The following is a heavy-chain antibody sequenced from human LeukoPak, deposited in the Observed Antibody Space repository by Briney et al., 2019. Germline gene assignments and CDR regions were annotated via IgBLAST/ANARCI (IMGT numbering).Heavy chain of an antibody. CDR1: GFTFSDHY. D-gene: IGHD6-13*01. Sequence: GGSLRLSCAASGFTFSDHYMDWVPQAPGKGLEWVGRARDKANSYTTDYAASVKGRFTISRDESKNSVYLQVNSLKTEDTAVYYFARATGSSWRQLDYWGQGTLVTVSS. J-gene: IGHJ4*02. CDR2: ARDKANSYTT. V-gene: IGHV3-72*01. CDR3: ARATGSSWRQLDY.